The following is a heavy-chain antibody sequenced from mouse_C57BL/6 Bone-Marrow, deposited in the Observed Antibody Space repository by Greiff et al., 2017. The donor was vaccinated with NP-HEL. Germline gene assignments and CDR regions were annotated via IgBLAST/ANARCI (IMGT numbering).Heavy chain of an antibody. J-gene: IGHJ2*01. D-gene: IGHD1-1*01. V-gene: IGHV5-17*01. CDR3: ARHYYGSSYDYFDY. Sequence: DVKLVESGGGLVKPGGSLKLSCAASGFTFSDYGMHWVRQAPEKGLEWVAYISSGSSTIYYADTVKGRFTISRDNAKNTLFLQMTSLRSEDTAMYYCARHYYGSSYDYFDYWGKGTTLTVSS. CDR2: ISSGSSTI. CDR1: GFTFSDYG.